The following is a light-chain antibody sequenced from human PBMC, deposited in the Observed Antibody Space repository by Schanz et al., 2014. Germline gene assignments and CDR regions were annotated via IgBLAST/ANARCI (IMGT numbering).Light chain of an antibody. CDR1: SSDVGGYNY. V-gene: IGLV2-8*01. CDR2: DVS. J-gene: IGLJ3*02. CDR3: SSYTSSSTFERV. Sequence: QSALTQPPSASGSPGQSVAISCTGTSSDVGGYNYVSWYQQHPGKAPRLMIFDVSKRPSGVPDRFSGSKSGNTASLTVSGLQAEDEADYYCSSYTSSSTFERVFGGGTKLTVL.